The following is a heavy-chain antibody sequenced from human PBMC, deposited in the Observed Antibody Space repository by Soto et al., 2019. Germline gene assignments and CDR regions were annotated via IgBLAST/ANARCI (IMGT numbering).Heavy chain of an antibody. D-gene: IGHD4-17*01. V-gene: IGHV4-34*01. CDR2: INHSGST. Sequence: PSETLSLTCAVYGGSFSGYYWSWIRQPPGKGLEWIGEINHSGSTNYNPSLKSRVTISVDTSKNQFSLKLSSVTAADTAVYYCAITSDDYGDYTDYWGQETLVTVSS. CDR1: GGSFSGYY. J-gene: IGHJ4*02. CDR3: AITSDDYGDYTDY.